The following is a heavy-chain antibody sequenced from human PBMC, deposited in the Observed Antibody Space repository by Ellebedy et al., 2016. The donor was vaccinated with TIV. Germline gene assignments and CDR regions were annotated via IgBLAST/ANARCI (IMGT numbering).Heavy chain of an antibody. Sequence: SETLSLXXTVSGGSINSYYWSWIRQPAGKGLEWIGRIYAPGSTNYNPSLKSRVSMSLDTSTNQFSLNLRSVTAADTAVYYCAKENNIVVSARFDPWGQGILVTVSS. CDR1: GGSINSYY. J-gene: IGHJ5*02. V-gene: IGHV4-4*07. CDR2: IYAPGST. CDR3: AKENNIVVSARFDP. D-gene: IGHD3-16*02.